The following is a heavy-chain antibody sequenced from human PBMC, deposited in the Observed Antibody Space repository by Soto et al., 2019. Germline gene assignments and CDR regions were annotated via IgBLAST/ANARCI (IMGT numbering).Heavy chain of an antibody. Sequence: GGSLRLSCAASGLTVRNNHMSWVRQAPGKGLEWVSVIYSDGNTDYADSVKGRFTISRDNSKNTLYVQMSSLRAADTAVYYCARGRNLAAAGLFDNWGQGTLVTVSS. CDR3: ARGRNLAAAGLFDN. CDR1: GLTVRNNH. CDR2: IYSDGNT. J-gene: IGHJ4*02. V-gene: IGHV3-53*01. D-gene: IGHD6-13*01.